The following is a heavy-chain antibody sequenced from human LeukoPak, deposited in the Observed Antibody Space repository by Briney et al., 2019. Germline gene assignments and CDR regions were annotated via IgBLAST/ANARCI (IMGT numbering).Heavy chain of an antibody. D-gene: IGHD6-19*01. V-gene: IGHV3-7*01. Sequence: GGSLRLSCAASGFTFSSYSMNWVRQAPGKGLEWVANIKQDGSEKYYVDSVRGRFTISRDDAKNSLYLQMNSLRAEDTAVYYCARDTADSFDYWGQGTLVTVSS. J-gene: IGHJ4*02. CDR2: IKQDGSEK. CDR1: GFTFSSYS. CDR3: ARDTADSFDY.